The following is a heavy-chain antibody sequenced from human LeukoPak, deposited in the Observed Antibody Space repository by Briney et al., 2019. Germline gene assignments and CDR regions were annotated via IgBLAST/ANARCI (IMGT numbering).Heavy chain of an antibody. V-gene: IGHV4-61*02. J-gene: IGHJ4*02. D-gene: IGHD3-16*01. Sequence: SQTLSLTCTVSGGSISSGSYYWSWIRQPAGKGLEWIGRIYTSGSTNYNPSLKSRVTISVDTSKNQFSLKLSSVTAADTAVYYCAGDTYYYDNWGQGTLVTVSS. CDR3: AGDTYYYDN. CDR2: IYTSGST. CDR1: GGSISSGSYY.